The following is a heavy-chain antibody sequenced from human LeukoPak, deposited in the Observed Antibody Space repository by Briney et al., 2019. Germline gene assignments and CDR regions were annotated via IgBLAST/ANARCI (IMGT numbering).Heavy chain of an antibody. V-gene: IGHV3-9*01. CDR2: ISWNSGSI. Sequence: GGSLRLSCAASGFTFDDYAMHWVRQAPGKGLEWVSGISWNSGSIGYADSVKGRLAISRDNAKNSLYLQMNSLRAEDTALYYCATGKNYYDSNTYLGYWGQGALVTVSS. CDR1: GFTFDDYA. CDR3: ATGKNYYDSNTYLGY. D-gene: IGHD3-22*01. J-gene: IGHJ4*02.